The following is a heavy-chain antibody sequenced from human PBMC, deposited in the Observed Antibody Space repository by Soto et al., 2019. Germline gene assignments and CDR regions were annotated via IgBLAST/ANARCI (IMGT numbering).Heavy chain of an antibody. CDR1: GGTFSSYA. CDR3: ARLSIVVVPAAIDYYYYGMDV. Sequence: SVKVSWKAAGGTFSSYAISWVRQAPGQGLEWMGGIIPIFGTANYAQKFQGRVTITADKSTSTAYMELSSLRSEDTAVYYCARLSIVVVPAAIDYYYYGMDVWGQGPTVTVYS. CDR2: IIPIFGTA. V-gene: IGHV1-69*06. D-gene: IGHD2-2*01. J-gene: IGHJ6*02.